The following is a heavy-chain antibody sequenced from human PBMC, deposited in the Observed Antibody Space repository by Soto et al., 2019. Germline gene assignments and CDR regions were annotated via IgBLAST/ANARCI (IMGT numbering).Heavy chain of an antibody. D-gene: IGHD5-18*01. J-gene: IGHJ4*01. CDR1: GGSFSGYY. CDR2: INHSGST. Sequence: PEETLSLTCAVYGGSFSGYYWSWIRQPPGKGLEWIGEINHSGSTNYNPSLKSRVTISVDTSKNQFSLKLSSVTAADTAVYYCARGVDTAMVTFDYWGQGTLVTVSS. V-gene: IGHV4-34*01. CDR3: ARGVDTAMVTFDY.